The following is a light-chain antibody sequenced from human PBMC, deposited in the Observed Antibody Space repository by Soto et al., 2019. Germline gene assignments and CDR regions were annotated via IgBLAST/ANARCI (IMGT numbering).Light chain of an antibody. V-gene: IGKV1-9*01. J-gene: IGKJ3*01. Sequence: DIQLTQSPSFLSASVGDRVTITCRASQGISSYLAWYQQNPGKAPKLLIYAASTLQSGVPSRFSGSGSGTEFTLTISSLQPEDFATYYCQQLNSYPLTFGPGTKVDI. CDR2: AAS. CDR3: QQLNSYPLT. CDR1: QGISSY.